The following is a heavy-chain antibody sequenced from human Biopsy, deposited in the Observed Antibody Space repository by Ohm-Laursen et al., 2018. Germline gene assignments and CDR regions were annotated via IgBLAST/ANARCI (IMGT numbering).Heavy chain of an antibody. D-gene: IGHD3-22*01. CDR1: GGSISSYY. Sequence: GTLSLTCTVSGGSISSYYWTWIRQPPGKGLEWIGDVYYSGSTNRNPSLKSRVTILVDTSKNQFSLKLSSVTAADTAVYYCGRREVVITHDAFNTWGQGTMVTVSS. J-gene: IGHJ3*02. V-gene: IGHV4-59*08. CDR2: VYYSGST. CDR3: GRREVVITHDAFNT.